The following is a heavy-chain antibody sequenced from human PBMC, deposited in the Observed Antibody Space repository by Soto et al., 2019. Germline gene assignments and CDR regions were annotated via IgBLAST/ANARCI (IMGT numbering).Heavy chain of an antibody. CDR1: GFTFSSYG. V-gene: IGHV3-30*18. Sequence: PGGSLRLSCAASGFTFSSYGMHWVRQAPGKGLEWVAIISYDGSNKYYADDVKGRFTISRDNSKNTLYLQMNSLRAEDTAVYYCAKDQVRVRAYYYGMDVWGQGTTVTVSS. CDR2: ISYDGSNK. D-gene: IGHD3-10*01. J-gene: IGHJ6*02. CDR3: AKDQVRVRAYYYGMDV.